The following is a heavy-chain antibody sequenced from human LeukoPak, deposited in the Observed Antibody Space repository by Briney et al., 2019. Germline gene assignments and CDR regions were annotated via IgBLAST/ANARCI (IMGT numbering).Heavy chain of an antibody. V-gene: IGHV3-23*01. D-gene: IGHD3-10*01. CDR2: ISGSGGRT. CDR3: AKGDFYGSGRDYYYYMDV. J-gene: IGHJ6*03. Sequence: GGTLRHSCAASGFTFSRYGMSWVRQAPGKGLEWVSAISGSGGRTYYADSVKGRFTISRDNSKNTLYLQMNSLRAEDTAVYNCAKGDFYGSGRDYYYYMDVWGKGTTVTISS. CDR1: GFTFSRYG.